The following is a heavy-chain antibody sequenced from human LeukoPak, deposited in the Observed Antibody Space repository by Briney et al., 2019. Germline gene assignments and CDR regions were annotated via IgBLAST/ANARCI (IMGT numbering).Heavy chain of an antibody. J-gene: IGHJ3*02. V-gene: IGHV4-39*07. CDR3: ARDLGVAREDAFDI. CDR1: GGSISSYY. Sequence: PSETLSLTCTVSGGSISSYYWGWIRQPPGKGLEWIGSIYYSGSTNYNPSLKSRVTISVDKSKNQFSLKLSSVTAADTAVYYCARDLGVAREDAFDIWGQGTMVTVSS. D-gene: IGHD3-3*01. CDR2: IYYSGST.